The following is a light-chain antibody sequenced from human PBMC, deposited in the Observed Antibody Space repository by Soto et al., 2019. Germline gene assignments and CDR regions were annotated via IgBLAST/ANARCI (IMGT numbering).Light chain of an antibody. J-gene: IGKJ1*01. CDR3: QQRSSWPRT. Sequence: EIVLTQSPASLSLSPCLRATLSCRSSQNISNYLIWYQQKPGQAPRLLIYDVSNRATGIPARFSGSGSGTDFTLTISSLEPEDFAVYYCQQRSSWPRTFGQGTKVDI. V-gene: IGKV3-11*01. CDR1: QNISNY. CDR2: DVS.